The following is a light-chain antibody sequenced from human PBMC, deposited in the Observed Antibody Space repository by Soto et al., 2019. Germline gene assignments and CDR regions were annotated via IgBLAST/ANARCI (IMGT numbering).Light chain of an antibody. V-gene: IGKV1-17*01. Sequence: DTQMTQSPSSLSASVGDRVTITCRASQDIRNNLNWYQQKPGKAPKRLIYVASNLQSGVPSRFSGSGSGTEFTLTISSLQPEDFATYYCLQHNGYPWTFGQGTKVDIK. CDR1: QDIRNN. CDR2: VAS. J-gene: IGKJ1*01. CDR3: LQHNGYPWT.